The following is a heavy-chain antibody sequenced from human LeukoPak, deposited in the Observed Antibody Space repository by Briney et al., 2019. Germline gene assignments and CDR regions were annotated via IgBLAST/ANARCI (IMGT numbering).Heavy chain of an antibody. V-gene: IGHV3-53*01. J-gene: IGHJ4*02. D-gene: IGHD3-10*01. CDR1: GFTVSSNY. CDR2: IYSGGST. CDR3: ARDGVWFGELLRD. Sequence: GGSLRLSCAASGFTVSSNYMNWVRQAPGKGLEWVSVIYSGGSTYYADSVKGRFTISRDNSKNTLYLQMNSLRAEDTAVYYCARDGVWFGELLRDWGQGTLVTVSS.